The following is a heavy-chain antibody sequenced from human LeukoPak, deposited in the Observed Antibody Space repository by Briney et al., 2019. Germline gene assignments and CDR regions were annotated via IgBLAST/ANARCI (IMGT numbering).Heavy chain of an antibody. Sequence: PSETLSLTCAVYGGSFSGYYWSWIRQPPGKGLEWIGEINHSGSTNYNPSLKSRVTISVDTSKNQFSLKLSSVTAADTAVYYCARVPAPLYDYVWGSYRLPLYYFDYWGQGTLVTVSS. J-gene: IGHJ4*02. CDR2: INHSGST. D-gene: IGHD3-16*02. CDR1: GGSFSGYY. CDR3: ARVPAPLYDYVWGSYRLPLYYFDY. V-gene: IGHV4-34*01.